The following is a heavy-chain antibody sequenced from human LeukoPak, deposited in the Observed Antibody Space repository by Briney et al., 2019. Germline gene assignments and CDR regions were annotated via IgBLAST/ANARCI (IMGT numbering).Heavy chain of an antibody. J-gene: IGHJ3*02. V-gene: IGHV4-38-2*02. Sequence: KPSETLSLTCRVSGYSIRSGYYWGWIRQPPGKGLEWIGSIYHSGSTYYNPSLKSRVTISVDTSKNQFSLKLSSVTAADTAVYYCARVAPDAAFDIWGQGTMVTVSS. CDR3: ARVAPDAAFDI. D-gene: IGHD3-3*02. CDR1: GYSIRSGYY. CDR2: IYHSGST.